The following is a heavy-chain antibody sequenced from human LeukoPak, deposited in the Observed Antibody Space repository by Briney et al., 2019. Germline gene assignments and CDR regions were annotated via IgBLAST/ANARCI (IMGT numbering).Heavy chain of an antibody. CDR3: ARLGEGYCSSTSCLYNWFDP. V-gene: IGHV5-51*01. Sequence: GESLKISCKGSGYSFTSYWIGWVRQMPGKGLEWMGIIYPGDSDTRYSPSFQGQVTISADKSISTAYLQWSSLKASDTATYYCARLGEGYCSSTSCLYNWFDPWGQGTLVTVSS. CDR1: GYSFTSYW. D-gene: IGHD2-2*01. CDR2: IYPGDSDT. J-gene: IGHJ5*02.